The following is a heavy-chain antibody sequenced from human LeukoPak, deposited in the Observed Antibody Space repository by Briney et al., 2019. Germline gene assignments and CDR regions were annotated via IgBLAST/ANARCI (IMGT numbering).Heavy chain of an antibody. CDR1: GGSISSFY. CDR2: VFTSGST. J-gene: IGHJ4*02. CDR3: ARGRYGSGSYFFDY. D-gene: IGHD3-10*01. V-gene: IGHV4-4*07. Sequence: SETLSLTCTVSGGSISSFYWSWIRQPAGKGLEWIGRVFTSGSTNYGPSLKSRVTLSVDTSKNQFSLKLSSVTAADTAMYYCARGRYGSGSYFFDYWGQGTLVTVSS.